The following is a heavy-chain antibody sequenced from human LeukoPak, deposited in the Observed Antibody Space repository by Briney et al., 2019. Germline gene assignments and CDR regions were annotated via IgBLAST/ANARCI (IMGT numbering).Heavy chain of an antibody. CDR3: ARLNGNEISDRWFDP. CDR1: GGSISSYY. J-gene: IGHJ5*02. CDR2: IYTSGST. Sequence: SETLSLTCTVSGGSISSYYWSWIRQPPGKGLEWIGYIYTSGSTNYNPSLKSRVTISVDTSKNQFSLKLSSVTAADTAVYYCARLNGNEISDRWFDPWGQGTLVTVSS. V-gene: IGHV4-4*09. D-gene: IGHD2-8*01.